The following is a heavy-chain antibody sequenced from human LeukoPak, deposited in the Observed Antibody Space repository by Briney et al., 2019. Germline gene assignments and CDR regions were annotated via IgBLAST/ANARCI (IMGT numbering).Heavy chain of an antibody. Sequence: GRSLRLSCEASGFTFSSYAMHWVRQAPGKGLEWVAVISYDGSNKYYADSVKGRFTISRDNAKNSLYLQMNSLRAEDTAVYYCARGRFRGQQLVRGSYQHDYWGQGTLVTVSS. D-gene: IGHD6-13*01. V-gene: IGHV3-30-3*01. CDR3: ARGRFRGQQLVRGSYQHDY. CDR2: ISYDGSNK. CDR1: GFTFSSYA. J-gene: IGHJ4*02.